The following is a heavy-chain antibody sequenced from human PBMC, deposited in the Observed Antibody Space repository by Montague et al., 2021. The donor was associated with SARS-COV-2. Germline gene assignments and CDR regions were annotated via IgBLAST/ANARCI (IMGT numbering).Heavy chain of an antibody. Sequence: SETLSLTCAVYGGSFSDYYWSWIRQPPGKGLEWMGEINHSGSTGYNPSLKSRVTISVDTSKNQFSLRLTSVTAADTAVYYCARERQGYYFHYYGLDDWGQGTMVTVSS. D-gene: IGHD1-1*01. J-gene: IGHJ6*02. CDR1: GGSFSDYY. CDR2: INHSGST. CDR3: ARERQGYYFHYYGLDD. V-gene: IGHV4-34*01.